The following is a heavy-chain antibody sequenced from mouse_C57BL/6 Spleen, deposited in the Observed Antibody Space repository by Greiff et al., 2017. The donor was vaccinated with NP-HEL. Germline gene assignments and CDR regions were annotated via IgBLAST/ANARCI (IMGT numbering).Heavy chain of an antibody. CDR1: GYAFTNYL. CDR3: ARSYYGSSLRRDY. CDR2: INPGSGGT. J-gene: IGHJ2*01. D-gene: IGHD1-1*01. V-gene: IGHV1-54*01. Sequence: QVQLQQSGAELVRPGTSVKVSCKASGYAFTNYLIEWVKQRPGQGLEWIGVINPGSGGTNYNEKLKGKATLTADKSSSTAYMQLSSLTSEDSAVYFCARSYYGSSLRRDYWGQGTTLTVSS.